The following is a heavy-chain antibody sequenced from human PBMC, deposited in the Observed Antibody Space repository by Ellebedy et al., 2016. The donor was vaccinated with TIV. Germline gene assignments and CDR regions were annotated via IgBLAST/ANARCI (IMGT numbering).Heavy chain of an antibody. Sequence: ASVKVSCXASGYTFTNYAIHWVRQAPGQRLEWMGWINAANGDTKCSQEFQGRVTITSDTSASTAYMELSSLRSEDTAVYYCARKVRGNDHPFDCWGQGTLISVSS. CDR3: ARKVRGNDHPFDC. J-gene: IGHJ4*02. CDR2: INAANGDT. V-gene: IGHV1-3*01. D-gene: IGHD3-10*01. CDR1: GYTFTNYA.